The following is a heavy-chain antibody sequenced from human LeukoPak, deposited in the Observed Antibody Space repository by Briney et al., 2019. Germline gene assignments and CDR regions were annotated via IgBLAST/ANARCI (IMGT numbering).Heavy chain of an antibody. D-gene: IGHD1-26*01. CDR2: ISSSSSTI. V-gene: IGHV3-48*04. Sequence: GGSLRLSCAASGFTFSSYSMNWVRQAPGKGLEWVSYISSSSSTIYYADSVKGRFTMSRDNAKNSLYLQMNSLRTEDTAVYYCARDLVLSRSVGASEKIDYWGQGTLVTVSS. J-gene: IGHJ4*02. CDR1: GFTFSSYS. CDR3: ARDLVLSRSVGASEKIDY.